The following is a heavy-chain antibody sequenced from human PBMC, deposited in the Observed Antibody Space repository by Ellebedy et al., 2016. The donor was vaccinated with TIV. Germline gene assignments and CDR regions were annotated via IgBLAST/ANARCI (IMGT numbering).Heavy chain of an antibody. J-gene: IGHJ3*02. CDR1: GFTFSDYS. V-gene: IGHV3-21*01. D-gene: IGHD2-2*01. CDR3: ARDTVPAALDAFDI. Sequence: GESLKISCTASGFTFSDYSMNWVRQAPGKGLEWVSSISDFSAYRFYADSVKGRFTISRDNAKNSLYLQMDGLRAEDTAVYYCARDTVPAALDAFDIWGQGTMVTVTS. CDR2: ISDFSAYR.